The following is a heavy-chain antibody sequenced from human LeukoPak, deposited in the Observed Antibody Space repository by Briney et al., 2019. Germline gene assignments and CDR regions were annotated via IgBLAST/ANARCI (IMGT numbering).Heavy chain of an antibody. CDR1: GFTFSSYS. CDR3: AKGGSDFFVDY. CDR2: IIGSGGST. D-gene: IGHD2/OR15-2a*01. V-gene: IGHV3-23*01. Sequence: GGSLRLSCAASGFTFSSYSMSWVRQAPGKGLEWVSAIIGSGGSTYYADSVKGRFTISRDNSKNTLYLQMNSLRAEDTAVYYCAKGGSDFFVDYWGQGTLVTVSS. J-gene: IGHJ4*02.